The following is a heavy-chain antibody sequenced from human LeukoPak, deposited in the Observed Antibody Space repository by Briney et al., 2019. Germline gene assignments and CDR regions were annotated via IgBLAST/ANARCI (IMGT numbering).Heavy chain of an antibody. V-gene: IGHV4-31*03. CDR3: ARGRTYYYDSSGYRYFDY. J-gene: IGHJ4*02. CDR2: IYPSGST. CDR1: GGSVSSGDYY. Sequence: SQTLSLTCTVSGGSVSSGDYYWSWIRQHPGKGLEWIAYIYPSGSTYYTPSLKSRITISLDTSKNQFSLRLSSVTAADTAVYYCARGRTYYYDSSGYRYFDYWGQGTLVTVSS. D-gene: IGHD3-22*01.